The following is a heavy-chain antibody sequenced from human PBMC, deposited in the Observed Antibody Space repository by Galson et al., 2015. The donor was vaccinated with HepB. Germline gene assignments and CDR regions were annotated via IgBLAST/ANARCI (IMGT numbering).Heavy chain of an antibody. V-gene: IGHV3-30-3*01. CDR1: GFTFSTYS. CDR3: ARRHSSSSGLDY. J-gene: IGHJ4*02. Sequence: SLRLSCAASGFTFSTYSMHWVRQAPGKGLEWVAVISSDGSNKYYADSVKGRFTISRDNSKNTLYLQMNSLRAEDTAVYYCARRHSSSSGLDYWGQGTLVTVSS. CDR2: ISSDGSNK. D-gene: IGHD6-6*01.